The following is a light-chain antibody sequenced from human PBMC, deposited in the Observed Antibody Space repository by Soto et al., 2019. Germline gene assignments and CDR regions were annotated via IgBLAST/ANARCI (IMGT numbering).Light chain of an antibody. V-gene: IGKV3-20*01. CDR2: GAS. CDR3: QQYGSSPWT. J-gene: IGKJ1*01. CDR1: QSLSSSY. Sequence: EFVLTQSPGTLSLSPGERATLSCRASQSLSSSYLAWYQQKPGQAPRLLIYGASSRATGIPDRLSGSGSGTDFTLTISRLEPEDFAVYYCQQYGSSPWTFGQGTKVEIK.